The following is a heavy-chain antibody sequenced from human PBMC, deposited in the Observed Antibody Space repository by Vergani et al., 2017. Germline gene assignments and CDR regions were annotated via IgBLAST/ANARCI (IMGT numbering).Heavy chain of an antibody. D-gene: IGHD6-6*01. CDR2: IYYSGST. Sequence: QVQLQESGPGLVKPSQTLSLTCTVSGGSISSGSYYWSWIRQPAGKGLEWIGSIYYSGSTYYNPSLKSRVTISVDTSKNQFSLKLSSVTAADTAVYYCARVAARPPYYFDYWGQGTLVTVSS. CDR1: GGSISSGSYY. CDR3: ARVAARPPYYFDY. V-gene: IGHV4-61*02. J-gene: IGHJ4*02.